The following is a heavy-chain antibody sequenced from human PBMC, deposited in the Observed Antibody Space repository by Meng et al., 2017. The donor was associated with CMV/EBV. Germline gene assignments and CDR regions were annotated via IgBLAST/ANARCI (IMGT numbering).Heavy chain of an antibody. Sequence: GGSLRLSCAASGFTFSSYSMNWVRQAPGKGLEWASSISSSSSYIYYADSVKGRFTISRDNAKNSLYLQMNSLRAEDTAVYYCARLERFLEWLISKTSYGMDVWGQGTTVTVSS. CDR3: ARLERFLEWLISKTSYGMDV. D-gene: IGHD3-3*01. CDR1: GFTFSSYS. V-gene: IGHV3-21*01. CDR2: ISSSSSYI. J-gene: IGHJ6*02.